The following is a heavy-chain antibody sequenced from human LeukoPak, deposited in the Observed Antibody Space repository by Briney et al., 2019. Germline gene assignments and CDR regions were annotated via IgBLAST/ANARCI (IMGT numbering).Heavy chain of an antibody. J-gene: IGHJ4*02. CDR2: IHYTGAT. Sequence: SETLSLTCAVYGGSFSGYYWSWIRQTPGRGLEWVGEIHYTGATSYNPSLKSRATISTDTSKNQFSLRLSSVTAADTAVYYCARGNILTGYCFDFWGQGALVTVSS. V-gene: IGHV4-34*01. D-gene: IGHD3-9*01. CDR3: ARGNILTGYCFDF. CDR1: GGSFSGYY.